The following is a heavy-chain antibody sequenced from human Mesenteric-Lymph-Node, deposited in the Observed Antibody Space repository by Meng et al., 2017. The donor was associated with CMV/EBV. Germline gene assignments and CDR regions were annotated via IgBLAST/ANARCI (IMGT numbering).Heavy chain of an antibody. Sequence: SETLSLTCTVSGGSVSSGSYYWSWIRQPPGKGLEWIGYIFSSESTKYNPSLESRVTISADTSKNQFSLKLSSVTAADTAVYYCARGLRRGWGIQFDYWGQGIQVTVSS. CDR1: GGSVSSGSYY. D-gene: IGHD3-16*01. CDR2: IFSSEST. V-gene: IGHV4-61*01. J-gene: IGHJ4*02. CDR3: ARGLRRGWGIQFDY.